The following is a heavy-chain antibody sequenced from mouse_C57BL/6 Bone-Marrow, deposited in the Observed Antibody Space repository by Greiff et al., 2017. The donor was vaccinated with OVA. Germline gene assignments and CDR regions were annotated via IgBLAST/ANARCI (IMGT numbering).Heavy chain of an antibody. CDR1: GFTFSDYY. Sequence: DVKLVESGGGLVQPGGSLKLSCAASGFTFSDYYMYWVRQTPEKRLEWVAYISNGGGSTYYPDTVKGRFTISRDNAKNTLYLQMSRLKSEDTAMYYCARQGSSGYYFDYWGQGTTLTVSS. J-gene: IGHJ2*01. D-gene: IGHD3-2*02. V-gene: IGHV5-12*01. CDR2: ISNGGGST. CDR3: ARQGSSGYYFDY.